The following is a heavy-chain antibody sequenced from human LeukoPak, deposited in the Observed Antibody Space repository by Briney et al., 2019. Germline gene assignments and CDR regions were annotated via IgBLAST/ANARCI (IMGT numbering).Heavy chain of an antibody. D-gene: IGHD4-17*01. J-gene: IGHJ4*02. Sequence: PGGSLRLSCTASGFTFTSHAMTWVRQAPGRGLEWVSTITGSGGSTSYADSLKGRFTISRDNSKNTLYLQMNSLRADDTAVYYCAKFHDYGDFFDYWGQGTLVTVSS. V-gene: IGHV3-23*01. CDR1: GFTFTSHA. CDR2: ITGSGGST. CDR3: AKFHDYGDFFDY.